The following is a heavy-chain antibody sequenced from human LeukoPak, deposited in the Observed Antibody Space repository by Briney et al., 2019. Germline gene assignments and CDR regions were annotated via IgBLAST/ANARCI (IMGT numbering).Heavy chain of an antibody. D-gene: IGHD3-22*01. J-gene: IGHJ4*02. Sequence: GRSLRLSCAASGFSFSSYGMHWVRQAPGKGLEWVAVISYDGSNKYYADSVKGRFTISRDNSKNTLYLQMNSLRAEDTAVYYCAKDSPYYYDSSGSKFDYWGQGTLVTVSS. CDR1: GFSFSSYG. CDR2: ISYDGSNK. CDR3: AKDSPYYYDSSGSKFDY. V-gene: IGHV3-30*18.